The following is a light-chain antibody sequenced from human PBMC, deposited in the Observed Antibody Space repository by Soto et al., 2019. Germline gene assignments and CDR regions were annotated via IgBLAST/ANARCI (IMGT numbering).Light chain of an antibody. Sequence: DIQLTQSPSSLSASVGDRVTITCRASQGIITYLNWYQQKPGKAPNLLIYSSSTLQSGVPSRFSGSGSGTDFTLTISGLQPDDSATYYCHQTYSPPDTFGQGTKVDI. CDR3: HQTYSPPDT. CDR2: SSS. CDR1: QGIITY. J-gene: IGKJ1*01. V-gene: IGKV1-39*01.